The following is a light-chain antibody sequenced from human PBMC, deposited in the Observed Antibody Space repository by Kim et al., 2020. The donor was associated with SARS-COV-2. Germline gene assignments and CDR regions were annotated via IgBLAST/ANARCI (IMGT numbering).Light chain of an antibody. Sequence: QSALTQPRSVSGSPGQSVTISCTGLSQDVDDPDFVSWYQHQPGKAPRLMIFDVSQRPSGVPDRFSASQSGDTASLTISGLQAEDEADYYCCSYSGYYTGVFGGGTKVTVL. V-gene: IGLV2-11*01. CDR2: DVS. CDR3: CSYSGYYTGV. CDR1: SQDVDDPDF. J-gene: IGLJ3*02.